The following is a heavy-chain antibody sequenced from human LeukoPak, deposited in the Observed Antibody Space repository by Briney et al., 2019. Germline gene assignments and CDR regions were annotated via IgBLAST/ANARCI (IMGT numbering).Heavy chain of an antibody. CDR3: ASDSGWYGH. CDR2: IYTSGSTST. V-gene: IGHV4-4*07. Sequence: SETLSLTCTVSGGSISSYYWSWIRQPAGKGLEWIGRIYTSGSTSTNYNPSLKSRVTMSLDTSKNQFSLKLSSVTAADTAVYFCASDSGWYGHWGQGTLVTVSS. D-gene: IGHD6-19*01. J-gene: IGHJ4*02. CDR1: GGSISSYY.